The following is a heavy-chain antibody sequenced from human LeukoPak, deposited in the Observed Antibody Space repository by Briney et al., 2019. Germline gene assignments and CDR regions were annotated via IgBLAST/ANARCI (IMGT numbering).Heavy chain of an antibody. CDR1: GFTFTSSA. Sequence: SVKVSCKASGFTFTSSAMQWVRQARGQRLEWIGWIVVGSGNTNYAQKFQERVTITRYMSTSTAYMELSSLRSEDTAVYYCAASSPITIFGVFGMDVWGQGTTVTVSS. CDR3: AASSPITIFGVFGMDV. V-gene: IGHV1-58*02. D-gene: IGHD3-3*01. J-gene: IGHJ6*02. CDR2: IVVGSGNT.